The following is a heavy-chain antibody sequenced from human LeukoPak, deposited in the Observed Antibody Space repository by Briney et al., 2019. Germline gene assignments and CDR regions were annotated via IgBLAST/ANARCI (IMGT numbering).Heavy chain of an antibody. J-gene: IGHJ5*02. Sequence: SETLSLTCTVSGGSISSGDYYWSWIRQPPGKGLEWIGYIYYSGSTYYNPSLKSRVTISVDTSKNQFSLKLSSVTAADTAVYYCARSYSGYDPYNWFDPWGQGTLVTVSS. CDR2: IYYSGST. CDR3: ARSYSGYDPYNWFDP. D-gene: IGHD5-12*01. CDR1: GGSISSGDYY. V-gene: IGHV4-30-4*02.